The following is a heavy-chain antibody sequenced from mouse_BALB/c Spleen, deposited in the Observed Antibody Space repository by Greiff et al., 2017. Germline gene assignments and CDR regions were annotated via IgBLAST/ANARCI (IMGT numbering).Heavy chain of an antibody. CDR3: AHDGYYAMDY. J-gene: IGHJ4*01. CDR2: IDPANGNT. D-gene: IGHD2-3*01. V-gene: IGHV14-3*02. Sequence: EVQLQQSGAELVRSGASVKLSCTASGFNIKDYYMHWVKQRPEQGLEWIGRIDPANGNTKYDPKFQGKATITADTSSNTAYLQLSSLTSEDTAVYYCAHDGYYAMDYWGQGTSVTVSS. CDR1: GFNIKDYY.